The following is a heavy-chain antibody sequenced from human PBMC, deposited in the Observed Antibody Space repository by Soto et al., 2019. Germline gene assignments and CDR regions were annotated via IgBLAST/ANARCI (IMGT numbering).Heavy chain of an antibody. D-gene: IGHD3-10*01. Sequence: QVQLVESGGGVVQPGRSLRLSCAASGFTFSTYGMHWVRQAPGKGLEWLAAISYDGSDKYYADSVKGRFTTSRDNSKKTLYLQMNSLRPEDTAVYYCAKVGHGSGKGLDYWGQGTLVTVSS. CDR3: AKVGHGSGKGLDY. CDR1: GFTFSTYG. V-gene: IGHV3-30*18. J-gene: IGHJ4*02. CDR2: ISYDGSDK.